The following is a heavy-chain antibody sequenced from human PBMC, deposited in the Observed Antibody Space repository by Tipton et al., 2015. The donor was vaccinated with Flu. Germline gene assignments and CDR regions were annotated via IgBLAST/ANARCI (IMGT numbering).Heavy chain of an antibody. D-gene: IGHD1-26*01. CDR3: AKAILGAVLHAFDI. CDR1: GFTFSSYA. CDR2: ISDTGGST. Sequence: GSLRLSCAASGFTFSSYAISWVRQAPGKGLEWVSTISDTGGSTWYGDSVKGRFTISRDNSNNMLYLQMNSLTAEDTAMYFCAKAILGAVLHAFDIWGQGTMVTVSS. V-gene: IGHV3-23*01. J-gene: IGHJ3*02.